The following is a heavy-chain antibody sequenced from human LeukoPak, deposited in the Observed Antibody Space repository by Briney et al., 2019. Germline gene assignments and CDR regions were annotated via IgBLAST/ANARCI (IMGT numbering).Heavy chain of an antibody. CDR1: GLTISSYE. CDR2: ISSSGNTI. J-gene: IGHJ4*02. V-gene: IGHV3-48*03. CDR3: SRGGGRGDYNERYYFDY. D-gene: IGHD3-22*01. Sequence: PGGSLRLSCAASGLTISSYEMSWVRQAAGKGLEWISYISSSGNTIFYSDSVKGRFTISRDNAKNSLHLQMNSLTAEDTAVYYFSRGGGRGDYNERYYFDYWGQGTLVTVSS.